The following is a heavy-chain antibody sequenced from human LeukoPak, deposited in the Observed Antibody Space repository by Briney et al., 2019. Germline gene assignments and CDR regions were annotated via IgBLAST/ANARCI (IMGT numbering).Heavy chain of an antibody. D-gene: IGHD4-17*01. V-gene: IGHV4-61*02. CDR1: GGSVTRGAYS. J-gene: IGHJ3*02. CDR2: IYTSGDT. CDR3: ARKNDYGDVDAFDI. Sequence: SETLSLTCTVSGGSVTRGAYSWTWIRQPVGKGLEWIGRIYTSGDTKYNPSLKSRVTISVGASNNQFSLKLTSVTAADTAVYYCARKNDYGDVDAFDIWGQGTMVTVSS.